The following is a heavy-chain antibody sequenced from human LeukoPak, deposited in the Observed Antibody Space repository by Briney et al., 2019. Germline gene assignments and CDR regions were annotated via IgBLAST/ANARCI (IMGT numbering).Heavy chain of an antibody. CDR1: GYTFTGYY. D-gene: IGHD3-22*01. V-gene: IGHV1-2*02. Sequence: ASVKVSCKASGYTFTGYYMHWVRQAPGQGLEWMGWINPNSGGTNCAQKFQGRVTMTRDTSISTAYMELSRLRSDDTAVYYCARSLVYYYDSSGSYYYYYGMDVWGQGTTVTVSS. CDR3: ARSLVYYYDSSGSYYYYYGMDV. J-gene: IGHJ6*02. CDR2: INPNSGGT.